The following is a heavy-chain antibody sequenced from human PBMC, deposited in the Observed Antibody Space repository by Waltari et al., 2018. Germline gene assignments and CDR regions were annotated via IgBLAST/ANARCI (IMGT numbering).Heavy chain of an antibody. Sequence: QVQLQESGPGLVKTSETLSLTCTVSGGSISSCYWSWIRQPPGKGLEWIGYIYYSGSTNYNPSLKSRVTISVDTSKNQFSLKLSSVTAADTAVYYCARDDTYYDSSGYYYNAFDIWGQGTMVTVSS. J-gene: IGHJ3*02. CDR3: ARDDTYYDSSGYYYNAFDI. D-gene: IGHD3-22*01. CDR2: IYYSGST. V-gene: IGHV4-59*01. CDR1: GGSISSCY.